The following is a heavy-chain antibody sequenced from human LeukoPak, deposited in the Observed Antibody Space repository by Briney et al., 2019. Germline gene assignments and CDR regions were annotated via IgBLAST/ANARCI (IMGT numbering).Heavy chain of an antibody. J-gene: IGHJ4*02. Sequence: GGSLRLSCAASGFTFSSYGMHWVRQAPGKGVEWVAVIWYDGSNKYYADSVKGRFTISRDNSKNTLYLQMNSLRAEDTAVYYCAKPNYYDSSGYYYSLDYWGQGTLVTVSS. CDR1: GFTFSSYG. CDR2: IWYDGSNK. CDR3: AKPNYYDSSGYYYSLDY. V-gene: IGHV3-33*06. D-gene: IGHD3-22*01.